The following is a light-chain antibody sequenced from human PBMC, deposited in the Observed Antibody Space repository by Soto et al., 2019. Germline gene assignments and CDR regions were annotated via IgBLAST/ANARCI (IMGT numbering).Light chain of an antibody. CDR1: QSISRY. J-gene: IGKJ1*01. CDR2: SAS. Sequence: DIQMTQSPSSLSASVGDSVTISCRASQSISRYLNWYQQKPGKAPKLLIFSASGLQSGVPARFSGSGYGTDFTLTIDSLQPEDFATYYCQQSFVPPRTFGQGTKVEIK. V-gene: IGKV1-39*01. CDR3: QQSFVPPRT.